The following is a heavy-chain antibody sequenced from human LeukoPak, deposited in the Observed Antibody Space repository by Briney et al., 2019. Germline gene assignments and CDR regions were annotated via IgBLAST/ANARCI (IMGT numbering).Heavy chain of an antibody. Sequence: GGSLRLSCAASGFTFSSYAMHWVRQAPGKGLEWVAVISYDGSNKYYADSVKGRFTISRDNPKNTLYLQMNSLRAEDTAVYYCARERDIVVVPAAIPNYYYYGMDVWGQGTTVTVSS. J-gene: IGHJ6*02. D-gene: IGHD2-2*01. CDR2: ISYDGSNK. V-gene: IGHV3-30-3*01. CDR3: ARERDIVVVPAAIPNYYYYGMDV. CDR1: GFTFSSYA.